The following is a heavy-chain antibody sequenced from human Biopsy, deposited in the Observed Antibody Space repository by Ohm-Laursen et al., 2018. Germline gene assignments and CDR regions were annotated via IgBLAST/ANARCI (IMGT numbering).Heavy chain of an antibody. J-gene: IGHJ4*02. Sequence: GSSVKVSCNASGGTFSNYAISWVRQAPGEGLEWMGGIIAVSGLVNYAPKFQGRVSITADKSTTTAYMELSNLKSEDTAVYYCATPFQYYDSWGGYPPFDHWGQGTRVTVSS. CDR1: GGTFSNYA. CDR2: IIAVSGLV. D-gene: IGHD3-3*01. V-gene: IGHV1-69*17. CDR3: ATPFQYYDSWGGYPPFDH.